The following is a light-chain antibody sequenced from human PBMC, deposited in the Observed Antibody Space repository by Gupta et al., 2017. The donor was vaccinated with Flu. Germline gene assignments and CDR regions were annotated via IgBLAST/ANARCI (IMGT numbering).Light chain of an antibody. CDR1: QGRGDSDGNTY. CDR2: QVA. Sequence: VPPGQPASISCRSSQGRGDSDGNTYLHWFQQRPGQSPRRLIYQVAYRESGVPDRFSGSGSGTNVTPKISRVEAQDVGISFCMQDAHWPWAFGQGTTVEIK. CDR3: MQDAHWPWA. J-gene: IGKJ1*01. V-gene: IGKV2-30*01.